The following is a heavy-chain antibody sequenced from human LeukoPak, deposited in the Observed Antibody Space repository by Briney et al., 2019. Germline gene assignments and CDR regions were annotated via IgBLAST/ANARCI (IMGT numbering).Heavy chain of an antibody. D-gene: IGHD5-12*01. CDR1: EFTFSDHW. Sequence: PGGSLTLSCAASEFTFSDHWMTWVRQAPGKGLEWVADIKKDGSEKNQVDSVKGRFTISRDNAKNSLYLQMNSLRAEDTAVYYCARSWTGGGYSGYDLDYWGQGTLVTVSS. V-gene: IGHV3-7*01. J-gene: IGHJ4*02. CDR2: IKKDGSEK. CDR3: ARSWTGGGYSGYDLDY.